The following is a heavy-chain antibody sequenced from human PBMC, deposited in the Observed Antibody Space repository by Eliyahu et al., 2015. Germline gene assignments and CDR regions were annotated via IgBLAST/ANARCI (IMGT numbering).Heavy chain of an antibody. CDR1: GFPFNAYY. CDR2: VNPNSGDT. D-gene: IGHD1-14*01. CDR3: ARGAIGTTNWFDP. V-gene: IGHV1-2*06. Sequence: QAQLVQSGAEVKKPGASVXXSCKASGFPFNAYYIHWVRQAPGQGLEWMGRVNPNSGDTKYAQKFQDRVTLTRDMSITTAYMELSRLRSDDTAVFYCARGAIGTTNWFDPWGQGTLVTVSS. J-gene: IGHJ5*02.